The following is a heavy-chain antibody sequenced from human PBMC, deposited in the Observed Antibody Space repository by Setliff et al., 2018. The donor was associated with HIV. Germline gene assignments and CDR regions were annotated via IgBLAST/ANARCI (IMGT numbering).Heavy chain of an antibody. CDR3: AKGTYCSGGNCYSGFLDY. V-gene: IGHV3-30*02. CDR2: IWYGGNNK. CDR1: GFTFSSYG. J-gene: IGHJ4*02. D-gene: IGHD2-15*01. Sequence: GGSLRLSCAASGFTFSSYGMHWVRQAPGKGLEWVAIIWYGGNNKYYADSVKGRFTISRDNSKNTVYLQMNSLRAEDTAVYYCAKGTYCSGGNCYSGFLDYWGQGTLVTVSS.